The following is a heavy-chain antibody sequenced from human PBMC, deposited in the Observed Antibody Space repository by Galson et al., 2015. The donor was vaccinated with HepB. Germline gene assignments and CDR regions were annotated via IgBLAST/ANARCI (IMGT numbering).Heavy chain of an antibody. V-gene: IGHV1-69*06. CDR1: GGTFSSYA. J-gene: IGHJ3*02. D-gene: IGHD7-27*01. Sequence: SVKASCKASGGTFSSYAISWVRQAPGQGLEWMGGIIPIFDRPSYAQKFRGRVTITADKSTSTAYMELSSLRSEDTAVYYCAREITGEGAFDIWGQGTRVTVSS. CDR2: IIPIFDRP. CDR3: AREITGEGAFDI.